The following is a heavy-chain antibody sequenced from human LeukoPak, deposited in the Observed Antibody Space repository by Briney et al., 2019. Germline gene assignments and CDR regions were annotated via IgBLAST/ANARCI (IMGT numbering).Heavy chain of an antibody. Sequence: PSETLSLTCTVSRGSLSSYYWSWIRQPPGKGLEWIGSIYYSGSTYYNPSLKSRVTISVDTSKNQFSLKLSSVTAADTAVYYCARRINTAMVYYFDYWGQGTLVTVSS. D-gene: IGHD5-18*01. J-gene: IGHJ4*02. V-gene: IGHV4-39*01. CDR1: RGSLSSYY. CDR3: ARRINTAMVYYFDY. CDR2: IYYSGST.